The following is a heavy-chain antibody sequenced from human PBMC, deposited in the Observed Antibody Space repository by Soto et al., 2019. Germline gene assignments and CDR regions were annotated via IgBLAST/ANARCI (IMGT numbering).Heavy chain of an antibody. Sequence: QVQLQESGPGLVMPSQTLSLTCTVSGDSISSDGYYWAWIRQHPEKGLEWIGFIYYSGSTSYNPSLKSRVTMSVDTSKTQFSLRLTSVTAADTAVYYCAREPGYGIGAFDIWGQGTMVTVSS. J-gene: IGHJ3*02. V-gene: IGHV4-31*03. CDR3: AREPGYGIGAFDI. D-gene: IGHD5-12*01. CDR1: GDSISSDGYY. CDR2: IYYSGST.